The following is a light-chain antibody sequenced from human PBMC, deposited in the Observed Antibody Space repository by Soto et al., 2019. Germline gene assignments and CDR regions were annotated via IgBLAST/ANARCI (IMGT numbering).Light chain of an antibody. CDR1: QGVSSSY. J-gene: IGKJ2*01. Sequence: EIVLTQSPGTLSLSPGERATLSCRASQGVSSSYLAWYQQKPDQAPRLLIYGASSRSRIITDRFSGSGSGTDFTLTISRLQPEDFAAYYCQQDNSSPYTFGQGTKLEIK. V-gene: IGKV3-20*01. CDR2: GAS. CDR3: QQDNSSPYT.